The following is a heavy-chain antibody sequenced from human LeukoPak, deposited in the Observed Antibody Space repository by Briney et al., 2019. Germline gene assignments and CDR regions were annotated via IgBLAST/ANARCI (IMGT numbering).Heavy chain of an antibody. CDR2: IYYNGNT. CDR1: GGSISSGGYY. J-gene: IGHJ4*02. V-gene: IGHV4-31*03. Sequence: SETLSLTCTVSGGSISSGGYYWSWIRQHPGKGLEWIGYIYYNGNTYYNPSLEGRVTISADTSKNQFSLNLTSVTAADTAVYYCARGGRVAHPGYWGQGTLVTVSS. D-gene: IGHD3-3*01. CDR3: ARGGRVAHPGY.